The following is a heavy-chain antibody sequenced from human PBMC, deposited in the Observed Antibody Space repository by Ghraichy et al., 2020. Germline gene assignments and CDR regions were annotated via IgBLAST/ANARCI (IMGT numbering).Heavy chain of an antibody. CDR2: IYYTGST. CDR1: GGSINSGGYY. Sequence: SDTLSLTCTVSGGSINSGGYYWSWIRQHPVKGLEWIGYIYYTGSTYYNPSLKSRVTISLDTSKNQFSLKLRSVTVADTAVYYCARGEGGLYCSSTSCLGGEVDKWGQGTLVTVSS. J-gene: IGHJ4*02. D-gene: IGHD2-2*01. V-gene: IGHV4-31*03. CDR3: ARGEGGLYCSSTSCLGGEVDK.